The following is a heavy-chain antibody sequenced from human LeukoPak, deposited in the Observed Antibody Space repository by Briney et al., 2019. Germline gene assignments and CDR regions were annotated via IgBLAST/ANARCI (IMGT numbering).Heavy chain of an antibody. V-gene: IGHV4-34*01. CDR1: GGSFSGYY. J-gene: IGHJ4*02. CDR3: ARASYSYYHDSSGYYNFDY. Sequence: SETLSLTCAVYGGSFSGYYWSWIRQPPGKGLEWIGEINHSGSTNYNPSLKGRVTISVDTSKNQFSLKLSSVTAADSAVYYCARASYSYYHDSSGYYNFDYWGQGTLVTVSS. CDR2: INHSGST. D-gene: IGHD3-22*01.